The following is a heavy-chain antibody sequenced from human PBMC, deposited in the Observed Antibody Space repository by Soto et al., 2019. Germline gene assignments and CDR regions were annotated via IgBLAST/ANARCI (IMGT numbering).Heavy chain of an antibody. CDR3: ARAIIFTYYYGSGSGGWFDP. CDR2: INHSGST. D-gene: IGHD3-10*01. Sequence: QVQLQQWGAGLLKPSETLSLTCAVYGGSFSGYYWSWIRQPPGKGLEWIGEINHSGSTNYNPSLKRRVTISVDTSKNQFSLKLSSVTAADTAVYYCARAIIFTYYYGSGSGGWFDPWGQGTLVTVSS. J-gene: IGHJ5*02. V-gene: IGHV4-34*01. CDR1: GGSFSGYY.